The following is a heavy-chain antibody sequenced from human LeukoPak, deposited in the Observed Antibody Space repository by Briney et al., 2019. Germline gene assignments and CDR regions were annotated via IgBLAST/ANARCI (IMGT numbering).Heavy chain of an antibody. CDR2: INPNSGGT. CDR1: GYTFTGYY. Sequence: GASVKVSCKASGYTFTGYYMNWVRQAPGQGLEWMGWINPNSGGTNYAQKFQGRVTMTRDTSISTAYMELSSLRSDDTAVYYCARDKQLDWAHYYYYYMDVWGKGTTVTVSS. CDR3: ARDKQLDWAHYYYYYMDV. J-gene: IGHJ6*03. V-gene: IGHV1-2*02. D-gene: IGHD1-1*01.